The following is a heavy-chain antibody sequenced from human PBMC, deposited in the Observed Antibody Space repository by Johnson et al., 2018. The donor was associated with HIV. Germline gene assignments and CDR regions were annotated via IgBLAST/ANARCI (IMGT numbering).Heavy chain of an antibody. Sequence: QVQLVESGGGVVQPGRSLRLSCAASGFTFSNYAMHWVRQAPGRGLEWVAVISYDGTDKSSADSVRGPFTISRDNSKNTLYLQMNSLRTEDTALYYCASQRWKQGDAFDIWGQGTMVTVSS. D-gene: IGHD4-23*01. CDR3: ASQRWKQGDAFDI. CDR2: ISYDGTDK. CDR1: GFTFSNYA. V-gene: IGHV3-30*04. J-gene: IGHJ3*02.